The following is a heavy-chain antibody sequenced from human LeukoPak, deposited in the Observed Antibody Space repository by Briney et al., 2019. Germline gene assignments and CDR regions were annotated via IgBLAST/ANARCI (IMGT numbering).Heavy chain of an antibody. D-gene: IGHD5-18*01. J-gene: IGHJ4*02. CDR1: GGSISSSSYY. Sequence: SETLSLTCTVSGGSISSSSYYWGWIRQPPGKGLEWIGSIYYSGSTYYNPSLKSRVTISVDTSKNQFSLKLSSVTAADTAVYYCARATTAMVTGYWGQGTLVTVSS. CDR2: IYYSGST. CDR3: ARATTAMVTGY. V-gene: IGHV4-39*07.